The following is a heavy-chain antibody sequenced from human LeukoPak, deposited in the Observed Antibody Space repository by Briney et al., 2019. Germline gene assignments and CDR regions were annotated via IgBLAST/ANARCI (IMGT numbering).Heavy chain of an antibody. D-gene: IGHD3-9*01. V-gene: IGHV4-39*07. CDR1: GGSISSSSYY. Sequence: SETLSLTCTVSGGSISSSSYYWGWIRQPPGKGLEWIGSIYYSGSTYYNPSLKSRVTISVDTSKNQFSLKLSSVTAADTAVYYCARVPSRYFDWLFLDYWGQGTLVTVSS. J-gene: IGHJ4*02. CDR2: IYYSGST. CDR3: ARVPSRYFDWLFLDY.